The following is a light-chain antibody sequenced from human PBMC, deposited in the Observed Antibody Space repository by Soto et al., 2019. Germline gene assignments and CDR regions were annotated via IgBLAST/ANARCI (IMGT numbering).Light chain of an antibody. CDR3: QKYGSSPRT. J-gene: IGKJ1*01. CDR2: GAS. Sequence: ESVLTQSPVTLSFSPGEIATLSCRASQCGSSNYVAWCQRKPVQAPRLLIYGASRGANALADRFTGSGHGTDFTLTIRRLEPEDFGAYSCQKYGSSPRTLGKGTTVDTK. V-gene: IGKV3-20*01. CDR1: QCGSSNY.